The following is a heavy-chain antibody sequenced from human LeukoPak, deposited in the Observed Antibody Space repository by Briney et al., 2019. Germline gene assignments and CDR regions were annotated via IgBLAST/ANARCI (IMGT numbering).Heavy chain of an antibody. CDR2: ISSSSSYV. Sequence: KPGGSLRLSCAASGFTFSSYIMNWVRQAPGKGLEWVSSISSSSSYVYYADSVKGRFTISRDNAKNSLYLQMNSLRAEDTAVYYCAREVAVAGRDRYFDYWGQGTLVTVSS. D-gene: IGHD6-19*01. J-gene: IGHJ4*02. CDR3: AREVAVAGRDRYFDY. V-gene: IGHV3-21*01. CDR1: GFTFSSYI.